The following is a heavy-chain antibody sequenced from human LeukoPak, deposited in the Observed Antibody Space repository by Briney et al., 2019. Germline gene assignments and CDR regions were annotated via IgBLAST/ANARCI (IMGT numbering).Heavy chain of an antibody. CDR1: GYTFTGYY. Sequence: GASVKVSCKASGYTFTGYYMHWVRQAPGQGLEWMGIINPSGGSTSYAQKFQGRVTMTRDTSTSTVYMELSSLRSEDTAVYYCARDQKEESFQEVPPARGGFDYWGQGTLVTVSS. J-gene: IGHJ4*02. D-gene: IGHD2-2*01. CDR3: ARDQKEESFQEVPPARGGFDY. CDR2: INPSGGST. V-gene: IGHV1-46*03.